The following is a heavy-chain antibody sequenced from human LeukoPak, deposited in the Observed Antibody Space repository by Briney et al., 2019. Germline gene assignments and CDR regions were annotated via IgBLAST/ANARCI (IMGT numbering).Heavy chain of an antibody. D-gene: IGHD1-26*01. V-gene: IGHV3-23*01. CDR1: GFTFSTYA. CDR2: ISGSGGST. J-gene: IGHJ6*02. CDR3: AKYRTGPPYGLDV. Sequence: GGSLRLSCAASGFTFSTYAMNWVRQAPGKGLEWVSGISGSGGSTWYADSVKGRFTNSRDNSKNTLYLQMNRLRAEDTATYYCAKYRTGPPYGLDVWGQGTTVTVSS.